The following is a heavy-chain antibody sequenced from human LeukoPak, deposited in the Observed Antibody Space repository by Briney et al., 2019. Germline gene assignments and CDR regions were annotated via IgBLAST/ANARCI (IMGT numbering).Heavy chain of an antibody. Sequence: EAGPTLIKPTQTLTLTFTFSGFSLCPRGLEVGWIRQPPGKALEWLTLIYWNDDKRYSPSLKSRLTITKDTSKNELVLTMTNMDPVDTATYYCAQSTKRGHTLDYWGQGTLVTVSS. V-gene: IGHV2-5*01. CDR3: AQSTKRGHTLDY. J-gene: IGHJ4*02. CDR2: IYWNDDK. CDR1: GFSLCPRGLE. D-gene: IGHD2-15*01.